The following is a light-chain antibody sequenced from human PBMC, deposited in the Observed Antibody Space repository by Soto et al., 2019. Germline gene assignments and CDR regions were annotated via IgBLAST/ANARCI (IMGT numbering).Light chain of an antibody. CDR2: QGY. CDR1: SSDVGKYNL. J-gene: IGLJ1*01. CDR3: CAYAATYTYD. V-gene: IGLV2-23*01. Sequence: LTQPASVSGSPGQSITISCIGTSSDVGKYNLVSWYQQHPGKAPKVMILQGYKRPSGVSNRFSGSKFGNTASLTISGLQAEDEAEYYCCAYAATYTYDFGTGTKVTVL.